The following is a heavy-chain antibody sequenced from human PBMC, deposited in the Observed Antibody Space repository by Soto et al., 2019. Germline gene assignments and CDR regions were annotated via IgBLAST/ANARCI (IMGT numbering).Heavy chain of an antibody. J-gene: IGHJ4*02. Sequence: PGGSLRLSCAASGFIFSNFDMHWVRQAPGKGLEWVAAVWHDGSYSFHADAVRGRFTIYRDNSINTLYLQMNSLTAEDTAIYFCARELNNFGKTFVYWGQGILVTVSS. V-gene: IGHV3-33*01. D-gene: IGHD3-3*01. CDR1: GFIFSNFD. CDR3: ARELNNFGKTFVY. CDR2: VWHDGSYS.